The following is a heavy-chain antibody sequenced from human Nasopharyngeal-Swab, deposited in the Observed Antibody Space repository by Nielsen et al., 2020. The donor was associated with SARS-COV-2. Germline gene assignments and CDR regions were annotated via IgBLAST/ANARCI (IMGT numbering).Heavy chain of an antibody. CDR1: GFNLGDYY. CDR2: GRVRANSYTA. V-gene: IGHV3-72*01. CDR3: ARVGICNNDWCGSYDS. D-gene: IGHD3-9*01. J-gene: IGHJ4*02. Sequence: LSLTCVASGFNLGDYYMDWVRQAPGKGLEWLGHGRVRANSYTAEYAASVTDRFTISREESKNLLFLQMNSLKTEDTAVYYCARVGICNNDWCGSYDSWGQGTLVAVSS.